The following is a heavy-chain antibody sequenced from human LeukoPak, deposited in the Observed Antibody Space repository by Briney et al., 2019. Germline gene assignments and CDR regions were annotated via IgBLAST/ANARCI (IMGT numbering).Heavy chain of an antibody. CDR2: ISGSGGST. D-gene: IGHD2-21*02. CDR1: EFTFSSYA. V-gene: IGHV3-23*01. Sequence: PGGSLRLSCAASEFTFSSYAMSWVRQAPGKGLEWVSAISGSGGSTYYADSVKGRFTISRDNSKNTLYLQMNSLRAEDTAVYYCAKDFGVVVTAIPERAFDIWGQGTMVTVSS. J-gene: IGHJ3*02. CDR3: AKDFGVVVTAIPERAFDI.